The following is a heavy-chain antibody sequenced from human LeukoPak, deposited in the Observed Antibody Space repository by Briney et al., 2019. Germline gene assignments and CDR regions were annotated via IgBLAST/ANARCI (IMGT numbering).Heavy chain of an antibody. CDR2: ISAYNGNT. D-gene: IGHD6-13*01. CDR3: ARDTSSSWYVYFDY. J-gene: IGHJ4*02. CDR1: GYTFTSYG. V-gene: IGHV1-18*01. Sequence: GASVKVSCKASGYTFTSYGISWVRQAPEQGLEWMGWISAYNGNTNYAQKLQGRVTMTTDTSTSTAYMELRSLRSDDTAVYYCARDTSSSWYVYFDYWGQGTLVTVSS.